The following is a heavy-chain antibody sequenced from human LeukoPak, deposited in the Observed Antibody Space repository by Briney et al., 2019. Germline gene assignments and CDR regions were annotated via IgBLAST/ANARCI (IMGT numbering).Heavy chain of an antibody. D-gene: IGHD1-14*01. Sequence: SETLSLTCTVSGYSISTGYYWDWIRQPPGKGLEWIGTFYHGGSTYYNPSLKSRVTISVDTSKNQFSLNLTSVTAADTAVYYCARDRYKAFFDYWGQGTLVTVSS. V-gene: IGHV4-38-2*02. CDR2: FYHGGST. CDR1: GYSISTGYY. J-gene: IGHJ4*02. CDR3: ARDRYKAFFDY.